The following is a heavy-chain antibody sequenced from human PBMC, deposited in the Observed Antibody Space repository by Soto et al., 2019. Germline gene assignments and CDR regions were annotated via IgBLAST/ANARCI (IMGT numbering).Heavy chain of an antibody. CDR2: INAGNGNT. CDR1: GYTFTSYA. J-gene: IGHJ6*03. Sequence: ASVKVSCKASGYTFTSYAMHWVRQAPGQRLEWMGWINAGNGNTKYSQKFQGRVTITRDTSASTAYMELSSLRSEDTAVYYCATRSLAARPDVEYYYYYMDVWGKGTTVTVSS. V-gene: IGHV1-3*01. CDR3: ATRSLAARPDVEYYYYYMDV. D-gene: IGHD6-6*01.